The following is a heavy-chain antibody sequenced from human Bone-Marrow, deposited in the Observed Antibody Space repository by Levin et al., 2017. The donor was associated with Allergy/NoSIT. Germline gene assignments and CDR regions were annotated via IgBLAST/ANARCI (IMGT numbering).Heavy chain of an antibody. CDR1: GFTFSNAW. Sequence: GGSLRLSCAASGFTFSNAWMSWVRQAPGKGLEWVGRIKSKTDGGTTDYAAPVKGRFTISRDDSKNTLYLQMNSLKTEDTAVYYCTTEGKVVIATRGDYWGQGTLVTVSS. CDR2: IKSKTDGGTT. V-gene: IGHV3-15*01. J-gene: IGHJ4*02. CDR3: TTEGKVVIATRGDY. D-gene: IGHD2-21*01.